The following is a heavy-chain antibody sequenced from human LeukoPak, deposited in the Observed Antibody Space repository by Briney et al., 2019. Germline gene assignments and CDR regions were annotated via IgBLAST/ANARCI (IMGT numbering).Heavy chain of an antibody. D-gene: IGHD3-16*01. CDR2: INPSGGST. V-gene: IGHV1-46*01. CDR3: ARDFGGFPNPYYYYYYMDV. J-gene: IGHJ6*03. CDR1: GYTFTSYY. Sequence: VASVKVSCKASGYTFTSYYMHWVRQAPGQGLEWMGIINPSGGSTSCAQKFQGRVTMTRDMSTSTVYMELSSLRSEDTAVYYCARDFGGFPNPYYYYYYMDVWGKGTTVTVSS.